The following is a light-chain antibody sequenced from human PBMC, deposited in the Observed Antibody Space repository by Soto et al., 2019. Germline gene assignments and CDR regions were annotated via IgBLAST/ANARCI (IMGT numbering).Light chain of an antibody. CDR1: ERVSSY. V-gene: IGKV3D-15*01. CDR2: GTS. J-gene: IGKJ1*01. Sequence: IVMTQSPATLSVSPGERATLSCRASERVSSYVAWYQQKPGQAPRLLLFGTSTRAMGIPARFRGSGSGTEFTLTISRLEPEDFALYYCGQFVSSPPRTFGQGTKVDIK. CDR3: GQFVSSPPRT.